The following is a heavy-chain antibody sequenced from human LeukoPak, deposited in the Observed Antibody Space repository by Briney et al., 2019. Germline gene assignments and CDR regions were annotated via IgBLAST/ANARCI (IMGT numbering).Heavy chain of an antibody. D-gene: IGHD6-13*01. Sequence: SQTLSLTCTVSGGSISSGSYYWSWIRQPAGKGLEWIGRIYTSGSTNYNPSLKSRVTISVDTSKNQFSLKLSSVTAADTAVYYCARLIAAAGYFDYWGQGTLVTVSS. J-gene: IGHJ4*02. CDR1: GGSISSGSYY. CDR2: IYTSGST. CDR3: ARLIAAAGYFDY. V-gene: IGHV4-61*02.